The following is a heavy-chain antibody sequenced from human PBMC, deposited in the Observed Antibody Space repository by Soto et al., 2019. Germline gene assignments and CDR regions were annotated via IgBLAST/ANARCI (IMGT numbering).Heavy chain of an antibody. CDR3: ARDHKAGGDYAFDI. CDR2: ISAYNGNT. D-gene: IGHD4-17*01. Sequence: ASVKVSCKASGYTFTSYGISWVRQAPGQGLEWMGWISAYNGNTNYAQKPQGRVTMTTDTSTSTAYMELRSLRSDDTAVYYCARDHKAGGDYAFDIWGQGTMVTVSS. J-gene: IGHJ3*02. CDR1: GYTFTSYG. V-gene: IGHV1-18*01.